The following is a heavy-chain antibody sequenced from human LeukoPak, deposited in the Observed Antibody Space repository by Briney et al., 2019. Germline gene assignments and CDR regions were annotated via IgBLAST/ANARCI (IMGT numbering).Heavy chain of an antibody. CDR3: VRPHDSRPSS. CDR1: GFTFSDYY. J-gene: IGHJ5*02. CDR2: VSGTSSFT. V-gene: IGHV3-11*06. Sequence: PGGSLRLSCAASGFTFSDYYMSWIRQAPGKGLEWLSYVSGTSSFTNYADSVRGRFTISRDNAKNSLYLQMNSLRAEDTAVYYCVRPHDSRPSSWGQGALVTVSS. D-gene: IGHD3-16*01.